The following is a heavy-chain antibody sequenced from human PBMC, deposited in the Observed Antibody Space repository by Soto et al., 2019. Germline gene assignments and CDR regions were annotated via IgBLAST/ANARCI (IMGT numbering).Heavy chain of an antibody. CDR3: ARDGSIAARIYYYGMDV. D-gene: IGHD6-6*01. CDR1: GDSVSSNSAA. J-gene: IGHJ6*02. Sequence: SQTLSLTCAISGDSVSSNSAALNWIRQSPSRGLEWLGRTYYRSKWYNDYAVSVKSRITINPDTSKNQFSLQLNSVTPEDTAVYYCARDGSIAARIYYYGMDVWGQGTTVTVSS. V-gene: IGHV6-1*01. CDR2: TYYRSKWYN.